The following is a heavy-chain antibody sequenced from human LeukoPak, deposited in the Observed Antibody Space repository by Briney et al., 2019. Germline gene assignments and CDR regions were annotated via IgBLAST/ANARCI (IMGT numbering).Heavy chain of an antibody. CDR1: GFIFSSYE. D-gene: IGHD3-22*01. J-gene: IGHJ4*02. CDR3: ARVGYYDSSGF. Sequence: GGSLRLSCAASGFIFSSYEMNWVRQAPGKGLEWISYISSSGSTIYYADSVKGRFTISRDNAENSLYLQMNSLRAEDTAVYYCARVGYYDSSGFWGQGTLVTASS. CDR2: ISSSGSTI. V-gene: IGHV3-48*03.